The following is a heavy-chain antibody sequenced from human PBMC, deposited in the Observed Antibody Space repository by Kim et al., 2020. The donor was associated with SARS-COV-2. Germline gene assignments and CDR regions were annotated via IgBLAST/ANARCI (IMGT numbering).Heavy chain of an antibody. J-gene: IGHJ4*02. Sequence: DSVKGRFTVSRDNAEDSVYLQLNGLRAEDTAVYYCARVHYYDSSGYYGLDGWGQGTLVTVSS. CDR3: ARVHYYDSSGYYGLDG. V-gene: IGHV3-11*04. D-gene: IGHD3-22*01.